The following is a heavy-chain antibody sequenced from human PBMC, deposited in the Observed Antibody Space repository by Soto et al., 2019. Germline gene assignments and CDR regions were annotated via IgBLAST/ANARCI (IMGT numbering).Heavy chain of an antibody. CDR3: ARNRPNQDYYYYGMDV. J-gene: IGHJ6*02. CDR2: IIPIFGTA. V-gene: IGHV1-69*01. D-gene: IGHD7-27*01. Sequence: QVQLVQSGAEVKKPGSSVKVSCKASGGTFSSYAISWVRQAPGQGLEWTGGIIPIFGTADYAQKFQGRVTITADESTSTAYMELSSLRSEDTAVYYCARNRPNQDYYYYGMDVWGQGTTVTVSS. CDR1: GGTFSSYA.